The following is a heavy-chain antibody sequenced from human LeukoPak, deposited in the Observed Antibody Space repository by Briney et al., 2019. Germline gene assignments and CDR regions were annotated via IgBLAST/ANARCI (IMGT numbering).Heavy chain of an antibody. CDR3: AKDRSTTVTLFDY. J-gene: IGHJ4*02. CDR2: ISGSGGST. CDR1: GFTFSSYG. D-gene: IGHD4-17*01. Sequence: GGSLRLSCAASGFTFSSYGMSWVRQAPGKGLEWVSAISGSGGSTYYADSVKGRFTISGDNSKNTLYLQMNSLRAEDTAVYYCAKDRSTTVTLFDYWGQGTLVTVSS. V-gene: IGHV3-23*01.